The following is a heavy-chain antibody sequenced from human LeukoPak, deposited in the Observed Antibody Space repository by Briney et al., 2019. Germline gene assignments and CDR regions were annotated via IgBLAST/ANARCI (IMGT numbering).Heavy chain of an antibody. J-gene: IGHJ4*02. CDR2: INNDGSST. D-gene: IGHD4-17*01. Sequence: GGSLRISCEASGFTFSTYWMHWVRQAPGKGLVWVSHINNDGSSTNYADSVKGRFTISRDNAKNTLYLQMNSMRAEDTAVYYCNRHVGPPSDYGDFIFDYWEQGTLVTVYS. CDR3: NRHVGPPSDYGDFIFDY. CDR1: GFTFSTYW. V-gene: IGHV3-74*01.